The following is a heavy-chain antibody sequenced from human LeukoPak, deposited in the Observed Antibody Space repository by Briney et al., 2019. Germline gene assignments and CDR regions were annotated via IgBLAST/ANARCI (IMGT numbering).Heavy chain of an antibody. CDR1: GYTLTELS. CDR2: FDPEDGET. CDR3: ATMIVASNYYYYGMDV. V-gene: IGHV1-24*01. D-gene: IGHD3-22*01. Sequence: ASVKVSCKVSGYTLTELSMHWVRQAPGKGLEWMGGFDPEDGETIYAQKFQGRVTMTEDTSTDTAYMELSSLRSEDTAVYYCATMIVASNYYYYGMDVWGKGTTVTVSS. J-gene: IGHJ6*04.